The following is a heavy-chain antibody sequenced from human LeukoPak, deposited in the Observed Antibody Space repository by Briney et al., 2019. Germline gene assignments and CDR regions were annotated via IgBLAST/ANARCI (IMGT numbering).Heavy chain of an antibody. CDR3: AGDGREHDYGDHDSEMGNFDS. CDR2: INHSGRT. J-gene: IGHJ4*02. V-gene: IGHV4-34*01. CDR1: GGSFSGYY. D-gene: IGHD4-17*01. Sequence: SETLSLTCAVYGGSFSGYYWSWIRQPPGMGLERIGEINHSGRTNPNPSLKGRVTISVDTAKDQFSLKLSSVTAADTAVYYCAGDGREHDYGDHDSEMGNFDSWGQGILVTVSS.